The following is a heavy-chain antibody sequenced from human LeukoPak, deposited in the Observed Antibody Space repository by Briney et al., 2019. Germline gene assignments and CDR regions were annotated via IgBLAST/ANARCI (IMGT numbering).Heavy chain of an antibody. J-gene: IGHJ3*02. CDR1: GFTFSYYS. CDR2: ISSSSSTV. D-gene: IGHD6-19*01. Sequence: GGSLRLSCAASGFTFSYYSMNWVRQAPGKGLEWVSYISSSSSTVYYADSVKGRFTISRDNAKNSLYLQMNSLRDEDTAVYYCARETGRPVAGMNAFDIRGQGTMVTVSS. V-gene: IGHV3-48*02. CDR3: ARETGRPVAGMNAFDI.